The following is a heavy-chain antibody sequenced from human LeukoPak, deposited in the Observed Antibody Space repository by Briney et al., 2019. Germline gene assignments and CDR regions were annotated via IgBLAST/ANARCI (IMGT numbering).Heavy chain of an antibody. J-gene: IGHJ4*02. CDR1: GFTFSSYG. V-gene: IGHV3-30*02. Sequence: PGGSLRLSCAASGFTFSSYGMHWVCQAPGKGLEWVAFIRYDGSNKYYADSVKGRFTISRDNSKNTLYLQMNSLRAEDTAVYYCAKDPGYCSSTSCYTGDYYFDYWGQGTLVTVSS. CDR2: IRYDGSNK. CDR3: AKDPGYCSSTSCYTGDYYFDY. D-gene: IGHD2-2*02.